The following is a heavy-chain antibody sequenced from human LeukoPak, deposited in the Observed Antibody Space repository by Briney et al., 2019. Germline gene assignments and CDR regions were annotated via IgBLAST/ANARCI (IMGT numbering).Heavy chain of an antibody. D-gene: IGHD3-10*01. J-gene: IGHJ2*01. V-gene: IGHV4-59*12. CDR1: ADSISSYY. CDR2: GHFSGYA. CDR3: ARRGFFGSGNYYNPSSYFDV. Sequence: SETLSLTCSISADSISSYYWGWIRQTPQRGLELIGYGHFSGYADYNPSLKSRVNLSVDTTKKLISLRLTPVTAADTAVYYCARRGFFGSGNYYNPSSYFDVWGRGALVTVSS.